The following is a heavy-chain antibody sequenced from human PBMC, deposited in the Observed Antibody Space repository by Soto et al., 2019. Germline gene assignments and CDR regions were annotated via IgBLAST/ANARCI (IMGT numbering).Heavy chain of an antibody. J-gene: IGHJ4*01. Sequence: SETLSLTCAVSDGSISSSNWWSWVRQSPGKGLEWIGEIYHSGNTNYNPSLKSRVTISVDKSKNQFSLKLSSVTAADTAVYFCARELQLAGGFDYWGHGALVTVSS. CDR1: DGSISSSNW. CDR3: ARELQLAGGFDY. CDR2: IYHSGNT. V-gene: IGHV4-4*02. D-gene: IGHD6-6*01.